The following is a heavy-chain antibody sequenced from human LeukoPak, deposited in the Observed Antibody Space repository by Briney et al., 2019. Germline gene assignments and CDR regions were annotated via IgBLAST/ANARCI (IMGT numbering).Heavy chain of an antibody. CDR2: ITGGGGRT. CDR1: GFTFVSYG. J-gene: IGHJ3*01. CDR3: AKDGGAWPWYFDF. V-gene: IGHV3-23*01. Sequence: GGSLRLSCAASGFTFVSYGMNWVRQAPGKGLEWVSGITGGGGRTYYADSVKRRFTISRDNSKNTLYLQMNSLRAEDTAVYYCAKDGGAWPWYFDFWGQGTMVTVSS. D-gene: IGHD2-15*01.